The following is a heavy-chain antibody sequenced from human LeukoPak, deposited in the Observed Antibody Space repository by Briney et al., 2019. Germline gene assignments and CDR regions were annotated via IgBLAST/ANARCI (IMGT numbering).Heavy chain of an antibody. CDR3: AKEADDYDYVWGSYRNYDY. J-gene: IGHJ4*02. Sequence: GGSLRLSCAASGFTFSSYAMGWVRQAPGKGLEWVSAISGSGGSTYYADSVKGRFTISRDNSKNTLYLQMNSLRAEDTAVYYCAKEADDYDYVWGSYRNYDYWGQGTLVTVSS. CDR1: GFTFSSYA. V-gene: IGHV3-23*01. D-gene: IGHD3-16*02. CDR2: ISGSGGST.